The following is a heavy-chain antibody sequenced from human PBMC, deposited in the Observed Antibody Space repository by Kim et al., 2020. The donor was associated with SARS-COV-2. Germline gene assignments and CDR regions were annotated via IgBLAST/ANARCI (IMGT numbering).Heavy chain of an antibody. V-gene: IGHV3-23*01. CDR3: AIHHHGWTFDI. CDR2: T. J-gene: IGHJ3*02. D-gene: IGHD2-15*01. Sequence: TSYAGSVKGRFTISRDNSKHTLYLQMNSLRAEDTAVYDCAIHHHGWTFDIWGQGTMVTVSS.